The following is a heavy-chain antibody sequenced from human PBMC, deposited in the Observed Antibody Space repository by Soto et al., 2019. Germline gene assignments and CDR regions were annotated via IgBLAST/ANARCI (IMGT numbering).Heavy chain of an antibody. V-gene: IGHV4-39*01. CDR3: SRLVRSLEWLATDAFDV. CDR2: VYFRGHS. CDR1: DDSINADNYY. D-gene: IGHD3-3*01. Sequence: QLQLQESGPGLVKPSETLSLTCSVSDDSINADNYYWGWIRQPPGKGLEWVGHVYFRGHSYYNPSIQSRLTISVDTSKRQVSLNLTSVTAADTAVYFCSRLVRSLEWLATDAFDVWGQGRLVTVSA. J-gene: IGHJ3*01.